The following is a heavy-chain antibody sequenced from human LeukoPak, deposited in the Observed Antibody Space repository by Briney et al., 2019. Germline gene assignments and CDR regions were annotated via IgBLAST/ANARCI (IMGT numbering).Heavy chain of an antibody. V-gene: IGHV3-30*02. CDR2: IRYDGSNK. Sequence: GGSLRLSCAASGITFSNYGMHWVRQAPGKGLEWVAFIRYDGSNKYYADSVKGRFTISRDTSKNTLYLQMNSLRAEDTAVYYCARESGIAAALAYWGQGTLVTVSS. CDR3: ARESGIAAALAY. CDR1: GITFSNYG. J-gene: IGHJ4*02. D-gene: IGHD6-13*01.